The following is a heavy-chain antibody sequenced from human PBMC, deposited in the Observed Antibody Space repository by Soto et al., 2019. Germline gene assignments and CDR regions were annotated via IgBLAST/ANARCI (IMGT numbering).Heavy chain of an antibody. Sequence: SETLSLTCTVSGGSISSSSYYWGWIRQPPGKGLEWIGSIYYSGSTYYNPSLKSRVTISVDTSKNQFSLKLSSVTAADTAVYYCARRVVAATGAYYFDYWGQGTLVTSPQ. CDR1: GGSISSSSYY. V-gene: IGHV4-39*01. J-gene: IGHJ4*02. CDR2: IYYSGST. CDR3: ARRVVAATGAYYFDY. D-gene: IGHD2-15*01.